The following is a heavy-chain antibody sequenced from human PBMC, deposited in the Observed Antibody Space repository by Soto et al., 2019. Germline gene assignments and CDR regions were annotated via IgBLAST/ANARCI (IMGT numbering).Heavy chain of an antibody. CDR2: IHQGGSET. V-gene: IGHV3-7*01. J-gene: IGHJ3*02. D-gene: IGHD6-13*01. Sequence: EVRLVESGGGLVQPGGSLRLSCAASGFPFSSHWMSWVRQAPGKGLEWLGNIHQGGSETHFADSVRGRFTISRDNAKNSLFLQLNSLRAEDTAVYYCAQAIAYAFHIWGQGTGVTVSS. CDR3: AQAIAYAFHI. CDR1: GFPFSSHW.